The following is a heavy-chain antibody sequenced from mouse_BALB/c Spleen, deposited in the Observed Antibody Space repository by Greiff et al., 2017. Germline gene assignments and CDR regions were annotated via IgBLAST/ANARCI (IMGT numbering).Heavy chain of an antibody. J-gene: IGHJ3*01. CDR3: ARAVEGFAY. CDR2: ISYSGST. Sequence: VQLKQSGPGLVKPSQSLSLTCTVTGYSITSDYAWNWIRQFPGNKLEWMGYISYSGSTSYNPSLKSRISITRDTSKNQFFLQLNSVTTEDTATYYCARAVEGFAYWGQGTLVTVSA. D-gene: IGHD3-3*01. V-gene: IGHV3-2*02. CDR1: GYSITSDYA.